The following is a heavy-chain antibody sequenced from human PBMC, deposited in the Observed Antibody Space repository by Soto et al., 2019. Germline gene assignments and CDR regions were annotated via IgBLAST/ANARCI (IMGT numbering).Heavy chain of an antibody. CDR2: ISGSGGST. CDR3: AKVPYRDVVVPYYYYYMDV. CDR1: GFTFSSYA. V-gene: IGHV3-23*01. J-gene: IGHJ6*03. D-gene: IGHD2-2*01. Sequence: GGSLRLSCAASGFTFSSYAMSWVRQAPGKGLEWVSAISGSGGSTYYGDSVKGRFTISRDNSKNTLYLQMNSLRAEDTAVYYCAKVPYRDVVVPYYYYYMDVWGKGTTVTVSS.